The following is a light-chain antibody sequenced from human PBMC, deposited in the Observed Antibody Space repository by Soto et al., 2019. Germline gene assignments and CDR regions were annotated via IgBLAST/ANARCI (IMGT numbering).Light chain of an antibody. Sequence: IRMTQYPSTVCESXGVGGTINCRASKGISNLLAWYQQTPGKATNLXXYAASTLQGGGPSRFSGSGSVTEFTRTISSLQPEDFATYSGQQFNSYPLTFGGGTKVDIK. CDR2: AAS. CDR3: QQFNSYPLT. CDR1: KGISNL. J-gene: IGKJ4*01. V-gene: IGKV1-9*01.